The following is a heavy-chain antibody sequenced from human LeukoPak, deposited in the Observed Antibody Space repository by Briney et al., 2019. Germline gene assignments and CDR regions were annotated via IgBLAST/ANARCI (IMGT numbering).Heavy chain of an antibody. CDR2: IYYSGST. J-gene: IGHJ6*03. Sequence: SETLSLTCTVSGGSISSSSYYWGWIRQPPGKGLEWIGSIYYSGSTYYNPSLKSRVTISVDTSKNQFSLKLSSVTAADTAVYYCARANYYYFYMDVWGKGTTVTVSS. V-gene: IGHV4-39*07. CDR1: GGSISSSSYY. CDR3: ARANYYYFYMDV.